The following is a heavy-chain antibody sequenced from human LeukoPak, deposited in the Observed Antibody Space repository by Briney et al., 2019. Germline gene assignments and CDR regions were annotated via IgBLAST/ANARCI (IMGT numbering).Heavy chain of an antibody. CDR3: ARGSIFMVRGVRDLDY. V-gene: IGHV1-8*01. D-gene: IGHD3-10*01. CDR1: GYTFTSYD. Sequence: GASVKVSCKASGYTFTSYDINWVRQATGQGLEWMGWMNPNSGNTGYAQKFQGRVTMTRKTSISTAYMELSSLRSEDTAVYYCARGSIFMVRGVRDLDYWGRGTLVTVSS. CDR2: MNPNSGNT. J-gene: IGHJ4*02.